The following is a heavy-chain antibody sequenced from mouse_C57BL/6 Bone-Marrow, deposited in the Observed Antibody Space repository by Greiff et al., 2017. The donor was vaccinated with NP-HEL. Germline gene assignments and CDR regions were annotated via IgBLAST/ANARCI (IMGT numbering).Heavy chain of an antibody. CDR1: GYSITSGYY. J-gene: IGHJ1*03. V-gene: IGHV12-3*01. CDR2: ITHSGET. Sequence: VQLQESGPGLVKPSQSLSLTCSVTGYSITSGYYWNWIRQFPGNKLEWMGYITHSGETFYNPSLQSPISITRETSKNQFFLQLNSVTTEDTAMYYCAGDRWGDWYFDVWGTGTTVTVSS. CDR3: AGDRWGDWYFDV.